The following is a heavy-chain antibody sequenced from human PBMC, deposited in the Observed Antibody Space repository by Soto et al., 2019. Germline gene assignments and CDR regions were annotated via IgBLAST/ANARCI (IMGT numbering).Heavy chain of an antibody. V-gene: IGHV3-30-3*01. Sequence: QVQLVESGGGVVQPGRSLRLSCAVSGFTFSSHAMHWVRQAPGKGLEWVTLISSDGSNKYYADSVKGRFTTSRDNSKYTMYLQMNSLRVEDTAVYYCARDDEGGSDCDLGYWGQGALVPVSS. CDR3: ARDDEGGSDCDLGY. D-gene: IGHD1-26*01. J-gene: IGHJ4*02. CDR1: GFTFSSHA. CDR2: ISSDGSNK.